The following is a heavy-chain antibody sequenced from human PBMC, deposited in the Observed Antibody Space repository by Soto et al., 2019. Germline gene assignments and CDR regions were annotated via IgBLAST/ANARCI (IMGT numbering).Heavy chain of an antibody. CDR2: ISGSGGST. Sequence: EVQLLESGGGLVQPGGSLRLSCAVSGFTFSSYAMNWVRQAPGKVLEWVSAISGSGGSTYYADSVKGRFTISRDNSKNTLHLQINSLRAEETALYYCAKESYQRVGATSSWFDPWGQGTLVTVSS. V-gene: IGHV3-23*01. D-gene: IGHD1-26*01. J-gene: IGHJ5*02. CDR1: GFTFSSYA. CDR3: AKESYQRVGATSSWFDP.